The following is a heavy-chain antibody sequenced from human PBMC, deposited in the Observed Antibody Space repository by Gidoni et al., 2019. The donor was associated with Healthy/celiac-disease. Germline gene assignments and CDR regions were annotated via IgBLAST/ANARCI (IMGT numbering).Heavy chain of an antibody. D-gene: IGHD3-3*01. CDR2: INPNSGGT. V-gene: IGHV1-2*06. CDR1: GYTFTGYY. Sequence: QVQLVQSGAEVKKPGASVKVSCKASGYTFTGYYMHWVRQAPGQGLEWMGRINPNSGGTNYAQKFQGRVTMTRDTSISTAYMELSRLRSDDTAVYYCARAPYTISTYNWFDPWGQGTLVTVSS. CDR3: ARAPYTISTYNWFDP. J-gene: IGHJ5*02.